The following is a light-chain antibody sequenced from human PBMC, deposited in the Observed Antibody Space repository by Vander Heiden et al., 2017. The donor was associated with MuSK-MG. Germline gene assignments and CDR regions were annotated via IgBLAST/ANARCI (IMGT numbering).Light chain of an antibody. CDR2: AAS. CDR3: QQSDSTLYT. V-gene: IGKV1-39*01. CDR1: QSISSY. J-gene: IGKJ2*01. Sequence: DIQMTQFPSSLSASVGDRVTITCRASQSISSYLNWYQQKPGKAPKLLIYAASSLQSGVPSRFSGSGSGTDFTLTISRLQPEDFATYYCQQSDSTLYTFGQGTKVDIK.